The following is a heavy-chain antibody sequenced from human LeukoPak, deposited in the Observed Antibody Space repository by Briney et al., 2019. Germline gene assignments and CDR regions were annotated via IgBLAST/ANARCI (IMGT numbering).Heavy chain of an antibody. J-gene: IGHJ5*02. CDR1: GGSISRNY. CDR2: IHSIGTT. CDR3: ATSYYGSGTYYNWFDP. V-gene: IGHV4-59*01. Sequence: SETLSLTCTVSGGSISRNYWSWIWQTPGKGLEWIGYIHSIGTTNYNPSLKSRLTISLDTSKNQFSLKLSSVTAADTAVYYCATSYYGSGTYYNWFDPWGQGTLVTVSS. D-gene: IGHD3-10*01.